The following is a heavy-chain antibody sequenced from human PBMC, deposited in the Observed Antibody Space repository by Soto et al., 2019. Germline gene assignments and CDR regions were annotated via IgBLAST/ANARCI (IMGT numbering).Heavy chain of an antibody. Sequence: QVQLVESGGGVVQPGRSLRLSCAASGFTFSSYAMHWVRQAPGKGLEWVAVISYDGSNKYYADSVKGRFTISRDNSKNTLYLQMNSLRAEDTAVYYCARDRLRYNLNDLPYYYSGMDVWGQGTTVTVSS. CDR1: GFTFSSYA. V-gene: IGHV3-30-3*01. J-gene: IGHJ6*02. CDR3: ARDRLRYNLNDLPYYYSGMDV. CDR2: ISYDGSNK. D-gene: IGHD1-1*01.